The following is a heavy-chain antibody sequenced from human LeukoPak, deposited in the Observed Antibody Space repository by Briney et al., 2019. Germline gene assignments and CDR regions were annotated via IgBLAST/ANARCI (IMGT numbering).Heavy chain of an antibody. CDR1: GGSISSGGYS. D-gene: IGHD1-14*01. Sequence: ASQTLSLTCAVSGGSISSGGYSWSWIRQPPGKGLEWIGYIYHSGSTYYNPSLKSRVTISVDRSKNQFSLKLSSVTAADTAVYYCARGPEIYFDYWGQGTLVTVSS. CDR3: ARGPEIYFDY. V-gene: IGHV4-30-2*01. CDR2: IYHSGST. J-gene: IGHJ4*02.